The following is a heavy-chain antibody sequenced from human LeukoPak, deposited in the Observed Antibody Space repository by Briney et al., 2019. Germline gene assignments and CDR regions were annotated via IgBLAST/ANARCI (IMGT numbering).Heavy chain of an antibody. CDR3: ARGSYNWNDRPTLPIEY. CDR2: ISGSGSYI. CDR1: GFTFSSYS. Sequence: GGSLRLSCAASGFTFSSYSMNWVRQAPGKGLEWVSSISGSGSYIYYSDALRGRFTLSRDNAKNSLYLQMNSLRVEDTALYYCARGSYNWNDRPTLPIEYWGQGTLVTVSS. D-gene: IGHD1-1*01. V-gene: IGHV3-21*01. J-gene: IGHJ4*02.